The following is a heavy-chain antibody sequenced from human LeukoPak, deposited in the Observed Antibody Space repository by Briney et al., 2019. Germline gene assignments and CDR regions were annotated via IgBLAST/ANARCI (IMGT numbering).Heavy chain of an antibody. J-gene: IGHJ4*02. CDR1: GFTFDDYA. CDR2: ISWNSGSI. V-gene: IGHV3-9*01. CDR3: AKGPPEYCSSTSCYPPYYFDY. D-gene: IGHD2-2*01. Sequence: PGGSLRLSCAASGFTFDDYAMHWVRQAPGKGLEWVSGISWNSGSIGYADSVKGRFTISRDNAKNSLYLQMNSLRAGDTALYYCAKGPPEYCSSTSCYPPYYFDYWGQGTLVTVSS.